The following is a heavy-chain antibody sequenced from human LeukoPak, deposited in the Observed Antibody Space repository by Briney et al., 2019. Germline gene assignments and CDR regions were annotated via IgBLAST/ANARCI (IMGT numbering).Heavy chain of an antibody. Sequence: GGSLRLSCAASGFTFDDYAMHWVRQAPGKGLEWVSLISWDGGSTYYADSVKGRFTISRDNSKNSLYLQMNSLRAEDTALYYCAKGRTGTDYYYYYYMDVWGKGTTVTVSS. CDR2: ISWDGGST. CDR3: AKGRTGTDYYYYYYMDV. V-gene: IGHV3-43D*03. CDR1: GFTFDDYA. D-gene: IGHD1-1*01. J-gene: IGHJ6*03.